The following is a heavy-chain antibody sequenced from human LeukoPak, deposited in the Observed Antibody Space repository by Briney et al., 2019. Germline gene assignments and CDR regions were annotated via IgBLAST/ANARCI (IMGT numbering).Heavy chain of an antibody. D-gene: IGHD4-23*01. V-gene: IGHV4-61*01. CDR3: AREGFATTVVTRMIDY. J-gene: IGHJ4*02. Sequence: SETLSLTCTVSGGSVSSGSYYWSWIRQPPGKGLEWIGYISYSGSTNYNPSLKSRVTISVDTSKSQFSLELSSVTAADTAVYYCAREGFATTVVTRMIDYWGQGILVTVSS. CDR1: GGSVSSGSYY. CDR2: ISYSGST.